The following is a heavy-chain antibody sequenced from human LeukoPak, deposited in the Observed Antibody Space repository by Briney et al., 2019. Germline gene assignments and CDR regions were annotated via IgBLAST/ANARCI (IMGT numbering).Heavy chain of an antibody. D-gene: IGHD1-26*01. CDR3: ARLVGXXTGATDS. CDR1: GFNFSYYA. V-gene: IGHV3-33*01. Sequence: GGSLRLSCTASGFNFSYYAMHWVRQAPGKGLAWVALIWFDGSNEYYEDSVKGRFTISRDNSKDTVFLQMNSLTVDDTAVYFCARLVGXXTGATDSWGQGSLVSVS. CDR2: IWFDGSNE. J-gene: IGHJ5*02.